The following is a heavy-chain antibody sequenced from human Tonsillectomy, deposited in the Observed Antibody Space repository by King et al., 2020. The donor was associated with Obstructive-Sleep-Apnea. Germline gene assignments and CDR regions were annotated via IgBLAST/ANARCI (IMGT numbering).Heavy chain of an antibody. Sequence: VQLVESGGGLVQPGGSLRLSCVASGFTFRTFSMNWVRQAPGGGLAWVSHISSDGSTKYYANSVKGRFSTSRDNAKNSLYLQMNSLRDEDTAVYYCARLVDDYGDYVNWYFDLWGRGTRVTVSS. CDR2: ISSDGSTK. CDR1: GFTFRTFS. CDR3: ARLVDDYGDYVNWYFDL. D-gene: IGHD4-17*01. J-gene: IGHJ2*01. V-gene: IGHV3-48*02.